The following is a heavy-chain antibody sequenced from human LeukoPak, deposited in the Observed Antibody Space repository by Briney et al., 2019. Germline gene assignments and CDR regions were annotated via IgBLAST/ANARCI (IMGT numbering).Heavy chain of an antibody. Sequence: PSETLSLTCTVSGGSISSYYWSWIRQPPGKGLEWIGYIYYSGSTNYNPSLKSRVTISVGTSKNQFSLKLSSVTAADTAVYYCARVGYDSSGYVFDPWGQGTLVTVSS. V-gene: IGHV4-59*08. CDR2: IYYSGST. CDR3: ARVGYDSSGYVFDP. J-gene: IGHJ5*02. D-gene: IGHD3-22*01. CDR1: GGSISSYY.